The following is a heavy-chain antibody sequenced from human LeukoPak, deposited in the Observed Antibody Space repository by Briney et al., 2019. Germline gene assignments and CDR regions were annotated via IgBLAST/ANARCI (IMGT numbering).Heavy chain of an antibody. J-gene: IGHJ4*02. Sequence: SETLSLTCTVSGGSISSYYWSWLRQPPGKGLEWIGYIYYSGSTNYNPSLKSRVTISGDTSKNQFSLKLSSVAAADTAVYYCARVSGDLHPPDYWGQGTLVTVSA. V-gene: IGHV4-59*01. CDR1: GGSISSYY. D-gene: IGHD6-19*01. CDR2: IYYSGST. CDR3: ARVSGDLHPPDY.